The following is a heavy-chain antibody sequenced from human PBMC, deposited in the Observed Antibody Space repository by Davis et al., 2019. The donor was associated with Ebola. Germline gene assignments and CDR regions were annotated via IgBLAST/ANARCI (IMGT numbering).Heavy chain of an antibody. CDR1: GFTFSSYA. V-gene: IGHV3-23*01. Sequence: GESLKISCAASGFTFSSYAMSWVRQAPGKGLEWVSAISGSGGSTYYADSVKGRFTISRDNSKNTLYLQMNSLRAEDTAVYYCARPNCSSTSCWGGGGMDVWGQGTTVTVSS. D-gene: IGHD2-2*01. CDR2: ISGSGGST. CDR3: ARPNCSSTSCWGGGGMDV. J-gene: IGHJ6*02.